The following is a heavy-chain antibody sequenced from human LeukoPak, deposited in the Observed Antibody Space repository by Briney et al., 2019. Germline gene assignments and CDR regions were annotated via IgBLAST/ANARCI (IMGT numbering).Heavy chain of an antibody. D-gene: IGHD3-10*01. CDR1: GFTFSNYA. J-gene: IGHJ3*02. CDR2: ISGSGGTS. V-gene: IGHV3-23*01. CDR3: AKDSVGGFGELLWSAFDI. Sequence: GGSLRLSCAASGFTFSNYAMNWVRQAPGKGLEWVSSISGSGGTSYYADSVKGRFTISRDNSKNTLYLQMNSLRVEDTAVYYCAKDSVGGFGELLWSAFDIWGQGTMVTVSS.